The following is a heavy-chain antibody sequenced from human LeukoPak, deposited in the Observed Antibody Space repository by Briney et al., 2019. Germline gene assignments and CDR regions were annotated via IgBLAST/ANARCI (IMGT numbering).Heavy chain of an antibody. CDR3: ARRAINLGLYYGVDV. CDR1: GFTFSSYS. J-gene: IGHJ6*02. D-gene: IGHD2-21*01. Sequence: GGSLRLSCAASGFTFSSYSMNWVRQAPGKGLEWVSAISGSGGSTYYADSVKGRFTISRDNSKNTLYLQMNSLRAEDTAVYYCARRAINLGLYYGVDVWGQGTTVTVSS. CDR2: ISGSGGST. V-gene: IGHV3-23*01.